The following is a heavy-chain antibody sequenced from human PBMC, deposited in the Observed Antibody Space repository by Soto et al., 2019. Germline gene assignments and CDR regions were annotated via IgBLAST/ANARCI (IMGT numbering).Heavy chain of an antibody. D-gene: IGHD3-16*01. CDR1: GFTFSSYA. CDR3: ARDDDYVWGSLFPYPLKSDAFDI. Sequence: GESLKISCSASGFTFSSYAMHWVRQAPGKGLEYVSAISSNGGSTYYADSVRGRFTISRDNSKNTPYLQMNSLRAEDTAVYYCARDDDYVWGSLFPYPLKSDAFDIWGQGTMVTVSS. V-gene: IGHV3-64*04. J-gene: IGHJ3*02. CDR2: ISSNGGST.